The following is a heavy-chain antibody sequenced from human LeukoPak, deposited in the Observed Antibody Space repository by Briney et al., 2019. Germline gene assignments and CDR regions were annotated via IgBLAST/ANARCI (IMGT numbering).Heavy chain of an antibody. Sequence: PGGSLRLSCAASGFTFSSYAMSWVRQAPGKGLEWVSAISGSGGSTYYADSVKGRFTISRDNSKNTLYLQMNSLRAEDTAVYYCANIWEVLSSIQHWGQGTLVTVSS. D-gene: IGHD1-26*01. V-gene: IGHV3-23*01. CDR1: GFTFSSYA. CDR2: ISGSGGST. CDR3: ANIWEVLSSIQH. J-gene: IGHJ1*01.